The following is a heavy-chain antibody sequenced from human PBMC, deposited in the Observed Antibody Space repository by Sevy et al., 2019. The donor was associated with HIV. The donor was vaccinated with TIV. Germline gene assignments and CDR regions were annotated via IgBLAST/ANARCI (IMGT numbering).Heavy chain of an antibody. V-gene: IGHV4-59*02. D-gene: IGHD6-13*01. J-gene: IGHJ6*02. CDR3: ARESPYIAAAGKYYYYNGMDV. Sequence: SETLSLTCTVSGGSVSSYFWSWNRQPPGKGLEWIGYIYYSGSTDYNPTLKSRVTISLATSKNQFSLKLSSVTAADTAVYYCARESPYIAAAGKYYYYNGMDVWGQGTTVTVSS. CDR2: IYYSGST. CDR1: GGSVSSYF.